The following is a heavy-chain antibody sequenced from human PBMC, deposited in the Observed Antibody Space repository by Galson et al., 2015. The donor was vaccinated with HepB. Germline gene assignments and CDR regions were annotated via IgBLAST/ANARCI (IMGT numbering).Heavy chain of an antibody. CDR2: IKQDGSEK. CDR3: ARDYGGGVEMATSLDY. CDR1: GFTFSSYW. J-gene: IGHJ4*02. D-gene: IGHD5-24*01. Sequence: SLRLSCAASGFTFSSYWMSWVRQAPGKGLEWVANIKQDGSEKYYVDSVKGRFTISRDNAKNSLYLQMNSLRAEDTAVYYCARDYGGGVEMATSLDYWGQGTLVTVSS. V-gene: IGHV3-7*03.